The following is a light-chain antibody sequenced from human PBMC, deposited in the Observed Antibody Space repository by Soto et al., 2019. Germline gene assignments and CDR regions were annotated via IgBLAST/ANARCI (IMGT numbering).Light chain of an antibody. CDR1: QSVHTY. V-gene: IGKV3-11*01. CDR3: QQRSNWPPYT. J-gene: IGKJ2*01. Sequence: ETVLTQSPATLSLSPGERATLSCTASQSVHTYLAWYQRKAGQGPRLLIYDASNRATGIPARFSGSWSGTDFTLTISSLEPEDCAVYYCQQRSNWPPYTFGQGTKLEIK. CDR2: DAS.